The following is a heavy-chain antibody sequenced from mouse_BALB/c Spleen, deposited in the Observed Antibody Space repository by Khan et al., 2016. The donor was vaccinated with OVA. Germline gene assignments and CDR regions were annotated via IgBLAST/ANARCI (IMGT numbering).Heavy chain of an antibody. J-gene: IGHJ2*01. D-gene: IGHD2-4*01. CDR1: GFSLTNYA. CDR2: IWAGGST. V-gene: IGHV2-9*02. Sequence: QVQLKESGPGLVAPSQSLSITCTVSGFSLTNYAVHWVRQPPGKGREWLGVIWAGGSTNYNSALLSSLSISNDDSKSQVFFIMNSLQTDDAALYYGARAWVITTDTFDDWGQGTTLTVSS. CDR3: ARAWVITTDTFDD.